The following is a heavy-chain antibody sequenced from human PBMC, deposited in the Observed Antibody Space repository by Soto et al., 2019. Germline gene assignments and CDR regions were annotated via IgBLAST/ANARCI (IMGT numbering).Heavy chain of an antibody. CDR1: GYTFTGYY. CDR2: INPNSGGT. D-gene: IGHD5-12*01. Sequence: ASVKVSCKASGYTFTGYYMHWVRQPPGQGLEWMGWINPNSGGTNYAQKFQGRVTMTRDTSISTAYMELSRLRSDDTAVYYCARAQNIVATIYVYWGQGTLVTVSS. V-gene: IGHV1-2*02. CDR3: ARAQNIVATIYVY. J-gene: IGHJ4*02.